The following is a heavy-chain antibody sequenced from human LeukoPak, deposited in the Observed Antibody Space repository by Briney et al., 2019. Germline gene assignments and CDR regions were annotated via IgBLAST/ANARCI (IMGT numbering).Heavy chain of an antibody. J-gene: IGHJ6*03. CDR1: AGTFTSYA. D-gene: IGHD6-6*01. V-gene: IGHV1-69*05. CDR3: ARGYSSSSRVEYYYMDV. Sequence: SVKVSCTSSAGTFTSYAISWVRQAPGQGLEWMGGIIPIFGTANYAQKFQGRVTITTDESTSTAYMELSSLRSEDTAVYYCARGYSSSSRVEYYYMDVWRKGTTVTVSS. CDR2: IIPIFGTA.